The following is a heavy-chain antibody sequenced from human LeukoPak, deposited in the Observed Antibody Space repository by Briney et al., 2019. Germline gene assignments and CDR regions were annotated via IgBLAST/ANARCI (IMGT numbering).Heavy chain of an antibody. CDR1: GFAFSSYA. J-gene: IGHJ4*02. CDR2: ISGSGGST. D-gene: IGHD3-10*01. Sequence: GGSLRLSCAASGFAFSSYAMSWVRQAPGKGLEWVSAISGSGGSTYYADSVKGRFTISRDNSKNTLYLQMNSLRAEDTAVYYCAKTKRSGPAHFDYWGQGTLVTVSS. V-gene: IGHV3-23*01. CDR3: AKTKRSGPAHFDY.